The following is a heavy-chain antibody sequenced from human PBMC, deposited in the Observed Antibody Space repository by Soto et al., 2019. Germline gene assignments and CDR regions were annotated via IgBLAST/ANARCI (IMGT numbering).Heavy chain of an antibody. Sequence: ASVKVSCKASGYTFTSYGISWVRQAPGQGLEWMGWISAYNGNTNYAQKLQGRVTMTTDTSTSTAYMELRSLRSDDTAVYYCARDRLPSQGQWLAAFDYWGQGTLVTVSS. D-gene: IGHD6-19*01. CDR2: ISAYNGNT. CDR1: GYTFTSYG. V-gene: IGHV1-18*01. J-gene: IGHJ4*02. CDR3: ARDRLPSQGQWLAAFDY.